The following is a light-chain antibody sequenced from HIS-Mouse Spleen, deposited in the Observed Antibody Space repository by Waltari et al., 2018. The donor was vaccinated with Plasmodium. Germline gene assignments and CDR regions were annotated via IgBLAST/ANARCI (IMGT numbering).Light chain of an antibody. J-gene: IGKJ2*01. CDR3: QQYDNLPYT. CDR2: DAS. V-gene: IGKV1-33*01. CDR1: QDISNY. Sequence: DIQMTQSPSSLSASVGDRVTITCQASQDISNYLNWDQQKPGKAPKHLIYDASNLETGVPSRFSGSGSGTDFTFTISSLQPEDIATYYCQQYDNLPYTFGQGTKLEIK.